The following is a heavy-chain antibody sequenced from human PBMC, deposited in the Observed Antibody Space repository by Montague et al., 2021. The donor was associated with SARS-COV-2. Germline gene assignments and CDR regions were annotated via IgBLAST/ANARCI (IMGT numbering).Heavy chain of an antibody. D-gene: IGHD5-24*01. CDR2: IWYDGSNS. CDR3: AREKKEVQMDY. J-gene: IGHJ4*02. CDR1: GFSFSDYA. Sequence: SLRLSCAASGFSFSDYAMHLVRQAPGLALEWVAVIWYDGSNSYYADSVKGRFTISRDNSKNAVYLQMNSLTADDTAIYYCAREKKEVQMDYWGLGTLVTVSS. V-gene: IGHV3-33*01.